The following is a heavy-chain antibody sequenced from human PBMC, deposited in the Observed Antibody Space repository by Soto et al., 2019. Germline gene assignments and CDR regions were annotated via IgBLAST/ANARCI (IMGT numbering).Heavy chain of an antibody. CDR2: IIPMYGTP. D-gene: IGHD3-22*01. Sequence: QVQLVQSGAEVRKPGSSVKVSCKVSGGTFSSYAISWVRQAPGQGLEWMGGIIPMYGTPNYAQKFQGRVTITADKSTNTAYMELNSLTSEDTAVYYCARAAGYHYDSSGYQYGYFDLWGRGTLVTVSS. CDR1: GGTFSSYA. V-gene: IGHV1-69*06. J-gene: IGHJ2*01. CDR3: ARAAGYHYDSSGYQYGYFDL.